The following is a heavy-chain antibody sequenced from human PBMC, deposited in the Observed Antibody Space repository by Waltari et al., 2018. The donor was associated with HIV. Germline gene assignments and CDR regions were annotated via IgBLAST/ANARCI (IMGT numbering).Heavy chain of an antibody. CDR3: AREKSRASKWYGIYYFDA. J-gene: IGHJ4*02. CDR1: GGSFSGYY. D-gene: IGHD2-15*01. V-gene: IGHV4-34*02. CDR2: VNHSGKT. Sequence: QVQLQPWGAGLLKTSETLSLTCAVYGGSFSGYYWPWIRQAPGKGLEWIGEVNHSGKTNYNPSLKSRVTLSVDTSKNQFSLKMISVTGADTAVYYCAREKSRASKWYGIYYFDAWGQGTLVSVPS.